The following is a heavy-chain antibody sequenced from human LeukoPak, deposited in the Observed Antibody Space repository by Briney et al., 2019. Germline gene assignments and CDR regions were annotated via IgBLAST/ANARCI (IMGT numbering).Heavy chain of an antibody. CDR2: IIPILGIA. CDR1: GYTLTELS. Sequence: ASVKVSCKVSGYTLTELSMHWVRQAPGQGLEWMGRIIPILGIANYAQKFQGRVTITADKSTSTAYMELSSLRSEDTAVYYCARAPAWGLQHLADYWGQGTLVTVSS. D-gene: IGHD6-13*01. J-gene: IGHJ4*02. V-gene: IGHV1-69*04. CDR3: ARAPAWGLQHLADY.